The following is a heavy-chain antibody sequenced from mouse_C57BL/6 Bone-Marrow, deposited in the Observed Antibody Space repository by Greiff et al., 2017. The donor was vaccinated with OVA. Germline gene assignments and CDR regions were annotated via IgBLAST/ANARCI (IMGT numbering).Heavy chain of an antibody. J-gene: IGHJ4*01. CDR2: IYPGNSDT. CDR3: KYYYGSRGAMDY. CDR1: GYTFTSYW. Sequence: VQLKQSGTVLARPGASVKMSCKTSGYTFTSYWMHWVKQRPGQGLEWIGAIYPGNSDTSYNQKFKGKAKLTAVTSASTAYMELSSLTNEDSAVYYCKYYYGSRGAMDYWGQGTSVTVSS. V-gene: IGHV1-5*01. D-gene: IGHD1-1*01.